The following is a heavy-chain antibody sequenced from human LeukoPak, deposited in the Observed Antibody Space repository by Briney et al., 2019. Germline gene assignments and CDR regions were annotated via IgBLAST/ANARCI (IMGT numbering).Heavy chain of an antibody. Sequence: ASVKVSFKSSDYTFTSYGISWVRQAPGQGLEWMGWISPYSDNTTYAQNLQGRVTMTTDTNTSTACMELRSMTSDEAAMYYCGRGGPFSIAAARVYYFDYWGQGTLVTVSS. J-gene: IGHJ4*02. V-gene: IGHV1-18*01. D-gene: IGHD6-13*01. CDR2: ISPYSDNT. CDR3: GRGGPFSIAAARVYYFDY. CDR1: DYTFTSYG.